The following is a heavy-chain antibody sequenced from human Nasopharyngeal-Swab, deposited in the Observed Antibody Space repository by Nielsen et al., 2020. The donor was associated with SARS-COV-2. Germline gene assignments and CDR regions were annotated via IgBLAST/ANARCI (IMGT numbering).Heavy chain of an antibody. CDR1: GFSFSTYG. D-gene: IGHD3-10*01. J-gene: IGHJ3*01. V-gene: IGHV3-33*01. CDR2: IWYDGSNK. Sequence: GGSLRLSCAASGFSFSTYGMHWVRQRPVKGLEWLTTIWYDGSNKYYADSVKGRFTVSRDNSKNTLFLEMDSLRVEDTAVYYCARGSSVHAFDVWGQGTEVTVSS. CDR3: ARGSSVHAFDV.